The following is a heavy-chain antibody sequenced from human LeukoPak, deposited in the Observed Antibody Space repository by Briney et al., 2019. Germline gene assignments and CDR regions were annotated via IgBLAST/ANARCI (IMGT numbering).Heavy chain of an antibody. CDR2: INPNSGGT. D-gene: IGHD3-22*01. V-gene: IGHV1-2*02. CDR1: GYTFTGYY. CDR3: ARPYYDSSGYHISFDY. Sequence: ASVKVSCKASGYTFTGYYMHWVRQAPGQGLEWMGWINPNSGGTNYAQKFQGRVTMTRDTPISTAYMELSRLRSDDTAVYYCARPYYDSSGYHISFDYWGQGTLVTVSS. J-gene: IGHJ4*02.